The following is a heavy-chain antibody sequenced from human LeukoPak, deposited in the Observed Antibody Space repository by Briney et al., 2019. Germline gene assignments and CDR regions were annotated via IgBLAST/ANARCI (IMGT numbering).Heavy chain of an antibody. J-gene: IGHJ4*02. Sequence: GRSLRLSCAASGFTFSSYAMHWVRQAPGKGLEWVAVISYDGSNKYYADSVKGRFTISRDNSKNTLYLQMNSLRAEDTAVYYCAREVRFWSGYYHDYWGQGTLVTVSS. CDR1: GFTFSSYA. CDR3: AREVRFWSGYYHDY. V-gene: IGHV3-30-3*01. CDR2: ISYDGSNK. D-gene: IGHD3-3*01.